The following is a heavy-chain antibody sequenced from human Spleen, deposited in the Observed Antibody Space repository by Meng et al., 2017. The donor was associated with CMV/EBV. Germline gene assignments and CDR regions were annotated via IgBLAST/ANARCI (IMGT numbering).Heavy chain of an antibody. CDR1: GYIFTNYW. Sequence: KVSCKACGYIFTNYWIGWVRQMPGKGLEWLGIIYSGDSDTRYSPSFQGQVTISADKSINTAFLQWSGLKASDTAMYYCARLFGGGPDYWGQGTLVTVSS. V-gene: IGHV5-51*01. CDR2: IYSGDSDT. CDR3: ARLFGGGPDY. J-gene: IGHJ4*02. D-gene: IGHD3-10*01.